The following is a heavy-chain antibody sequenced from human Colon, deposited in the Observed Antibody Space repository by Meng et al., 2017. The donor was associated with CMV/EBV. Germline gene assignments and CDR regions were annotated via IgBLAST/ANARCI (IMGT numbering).Heavy chain of an antibody. CDR3: AKDLWTTGTYFDY. J-gene: IGHJ4*02. CDR1: GFTFSSYA. V-gene: IGHV3-23*01. CDR2: ISGSGGST. Sequence: GGSLRLSCAASGFTFSSYAMSWVRQAPGKGLEWVSDISGSGGSTFYADSVKGRFTISRDNSKNTLYLQMNSLRAEDTAVYYCAKDLWTTGTYFDYWGQGTPVTVSS. D-gene: IGHD1-1*01.